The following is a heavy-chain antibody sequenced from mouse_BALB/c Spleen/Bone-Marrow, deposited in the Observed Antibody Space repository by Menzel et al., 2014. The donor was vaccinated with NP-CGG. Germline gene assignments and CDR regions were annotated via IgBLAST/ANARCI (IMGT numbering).Heavy chain of an antibody. V-gene: IGHV1S135*01. CDR1: RYAFTSYN. CDR3: ARRGIGNIGGAY. CDR2: IDPYNGGT. Sequence: LQHTSPALDMPGASTKVSCSASRYAFTSYNMYWVNQSHGKSLEWIGYIDPYNGGTSYNQKFKGKATLTVDKSSSTAYMHVNSLTSEDSAVYYCARRGIGNIGGAYWGQGTLV. J-gene: IGHJ3*01.